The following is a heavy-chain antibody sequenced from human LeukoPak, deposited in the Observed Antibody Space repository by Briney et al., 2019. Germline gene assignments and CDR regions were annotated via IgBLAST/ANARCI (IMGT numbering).Heavy chain of an antibody. J-gene: IGHJ4*02. Sequence: PSETLSLTCTVSGESFSDYWIRQPPGRGLEWTGEVNHGGTTNYNPSLKSRVIISADTSKNQLSLKLNSVTAADTAVYYCARVVYGDSSKDFDYWGQGTLVTVSS. CDR2: VNHGGTT. CDR3: ARVVYGDSSKDFDY. D-gene: IGHD4-17*01. CDR1: GESFSDY. V-gene: IGHV4-34*01.